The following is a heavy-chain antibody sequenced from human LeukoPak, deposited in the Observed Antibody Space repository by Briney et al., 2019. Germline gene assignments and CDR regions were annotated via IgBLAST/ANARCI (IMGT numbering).Heavy chain of an antibody. V-gene: IGHV4-38-2*02. CDR1: GYSISSGYY. J-gene: IGHJ4*02. D-gene: IGHD3-10*01. CDR2: IYYSGST. Sequence: PSETLSLTCTVSGYSISSGYYWGWTRQPPGKGLEWIGSIYYSGSTYYNPSLKSRVTISVDTSRNQFSLKLSSVTAADTAVYYCATWGGTLLWFGEYGWGQGTLVTVSS. CDR3: ATWGGTLLWFGEYG.